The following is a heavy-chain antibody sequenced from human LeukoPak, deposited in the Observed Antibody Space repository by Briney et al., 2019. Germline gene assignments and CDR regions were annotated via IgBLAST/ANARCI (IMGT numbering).Heavy chain of an antibody. CDR3: ARVAIGGDYFDY. D-gene: IGHD2-21*01. V-gene: IGHV4-59*01. CDR1: GGSISSYY. CDR2: IYYSGST. J-gene: IGHJ4*02. Sequence: PSQTLSLTCTVSGGSISSYYWSWIRQPPGKGLEWIGYIYYSGSTNYNPSLKSRVTISVDTSKNQFSLKLSSVTAADTAVYYCARVAIGGDYFDYWGQGTLVTVSS.